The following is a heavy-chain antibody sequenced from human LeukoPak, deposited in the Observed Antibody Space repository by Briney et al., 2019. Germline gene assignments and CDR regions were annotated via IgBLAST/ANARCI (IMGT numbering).Heavy chain of an antibody. CDR2: IYHSGST. J-gene: IGHJ4*02. V-gene: IGHV4-34*01. CDR1: GGSFSGYY. Sequence: SETLSLTCAVYGGSFSGYYWSWIRQPPGKGLEWIGEIYHSGSTNYNPSLKSRVTISVDTSKNQFSLKLSSVTAADTAVYYCARGRHYGSGSYYNYWGQGTLVTVSS. D-gene: IGHD3-10*01. CDR3: ARGRHYGSGSYYNY.